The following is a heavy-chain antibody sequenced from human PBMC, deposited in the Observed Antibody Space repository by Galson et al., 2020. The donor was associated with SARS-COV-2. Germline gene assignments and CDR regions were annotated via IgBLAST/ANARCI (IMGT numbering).Heavy chain of an antibody. J-gene: IGHJ4*02. Sequence: SQTLSLTCTVSGGSISSSSYYWGWIRQPPGKGLEWIGSIYYSGSTYYNPSLKSRVTISVDTSKNQFSLKLSSVTAADTAVYYCARQVDVLRYFDWLLYGGHFDYLGQGTLVTVSS. D-gene: IGHD3-9*01. V-gene: IGHV4-39*01. CDR1: GGSISSSSYY. CDR2: IYYSGST. CDR3: ARQVDVLRYFDWLLYGGHFDY.